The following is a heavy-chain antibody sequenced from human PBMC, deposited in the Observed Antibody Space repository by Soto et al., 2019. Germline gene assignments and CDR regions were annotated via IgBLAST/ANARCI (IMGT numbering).Heavy chain of an antibody. CDR1: GFTFSSYG. V-gene: IGHV3-23*04. CDR2: SSATGAGT. D-gene: IGHD1-7*01. J-gene: IGHJ4*02. Sequence: QLVESGGGLVQPGGSLRLSCAASGFTFSSYGMAWVRQAPGKGLEWVSFSSATGAGTYFADSVKGRFTISRNNSKNTVYLQMSSLRADDTAVYYCAKDRRAGGNYGFYSDFWGQGALVIVSS. CDR3: AKDRRAGGNYGFYSDF.